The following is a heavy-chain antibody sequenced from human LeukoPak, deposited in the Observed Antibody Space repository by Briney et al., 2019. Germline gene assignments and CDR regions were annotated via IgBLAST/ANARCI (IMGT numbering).Heavy chain of an antibody. CDR3: AKLLGTGKSKRDQGNAFDI. J-gene: IGHJ3*02. CDR2: ISSSGSGGST. CDR1: GFTFSSYE. D-gene: IGHD7-27*01. V-gene: IGHV3-48*03. Sequence: GGSLRLSCAASGFTFSSYEMNWVRQAPGKGLEWVSYISSSGSGGSTYYADSVKGRFTISRDNSKNTLYLQMNSLRAEDTAVYYCAKLLGTGKSKRDQGNAFDIWGQGTMVTVSS.